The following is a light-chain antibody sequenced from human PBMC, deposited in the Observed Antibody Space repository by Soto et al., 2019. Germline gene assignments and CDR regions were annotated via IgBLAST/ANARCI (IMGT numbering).Light chain of an antibody. CDR1: QSVGSN. J-gene: IGKJ3*01. Sequence: EIVLTQSPATLSLSPGERATLSCRASQSVGSNLAWYQQKPGQAPRLLIYDASNRATGVPARFSGSGSGTDFTLTISSLEPEDFAVYYCQQRSNWQLTFGPGTKVDFK. V-gene: IGKV3-11*01. CDR3: QQRSNWQLT. CDR2: DAS.